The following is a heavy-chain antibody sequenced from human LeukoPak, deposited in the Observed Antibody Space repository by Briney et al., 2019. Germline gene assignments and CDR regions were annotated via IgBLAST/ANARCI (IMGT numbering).Heavy chain of an antibody. Sequence: PSETLSLTCAVYGGSFSGYYWSWIRQPPGKGLEWIGEINHSGSTNYNPSLKSRVTISVNTSKNQFSLKLSSVTAADTAVYYCARGPLRYFDWLFSRYFDYWGQGTLVTVSS. D-gene: IGHD3-9*01. CDR3: ARGPLRYFDWLFSRYFDY. CDR1: GGSFSGYY. J-gene: IGHJ4*02. V-gene: IGHV4-34*01. CDR2: INHSGST.